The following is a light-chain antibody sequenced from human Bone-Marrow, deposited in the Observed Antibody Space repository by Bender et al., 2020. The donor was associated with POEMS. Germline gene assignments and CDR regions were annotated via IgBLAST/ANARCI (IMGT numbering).Light chain of an antibody. CDR1: SSDIAAYDY. CDR3: SSFTSRSTLV. V-gene: IGLV2-14*03. Sequence: QSALTQPASVSGSPGQSITISCTGSSSDIAAYDYVSWYQQHPGKAPKLLIYDVNTRPSGVSSRFSGSKSGNTASLTISGLQAEDEADYYCSSFTSRSTLVFGGGTKLTVL. J-gene: IGLJ3*02. CDR2: DVN.